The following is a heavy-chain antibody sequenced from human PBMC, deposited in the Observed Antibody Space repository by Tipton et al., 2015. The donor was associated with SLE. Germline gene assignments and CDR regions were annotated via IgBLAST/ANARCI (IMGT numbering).Heavy chain of an antibody. CDR3: TRDLSGAFDI. Sequence: LRLSCAASGFTFSDFAMSWFRQAPGKELEWVSLIYTGGRTYYGDSVEGRFTISRDNSKNTVYLQMNSLRGEDTAMYYCTRDLSGAFDIWGQGTMVTVSS. CDR1: GFTFSDFA. CDR2: IYTGGRT. D-gene: IGHD1-14*01. J-gene: IGHJ3*02. V-gene: IGHV3-23*03.